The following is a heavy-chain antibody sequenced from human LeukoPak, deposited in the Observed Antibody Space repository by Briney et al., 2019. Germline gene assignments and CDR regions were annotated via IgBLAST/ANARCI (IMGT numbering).Heavy chain of an antibody. V-gene: IGHV3-43*02. CDR2: ISGDGGST. J-gene: IGHJ6*02. CDR1: GFTFDDYA. Sequence: GGSLRLSCAASGFTFDDYAMHWVRQAPGKGLEWVSLISGDGGSTYYADSVKGRFTISRDNSKNSLYLQMNSLRTEDTALYYCATDIAVVVPAAIFVFHYYGMDVWGQGTTVTVSS. CDR3: ATDIAVVVPAAIFVFHYYGMDV. D-gene: IGHD2-2*01.